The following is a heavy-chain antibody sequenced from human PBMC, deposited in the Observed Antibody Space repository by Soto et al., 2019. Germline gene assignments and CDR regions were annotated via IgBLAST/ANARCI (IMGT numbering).Heavy chain of an antibody. J-gene: IGHJ4*02. CDR1: GGSFSGYY. Sequence: SETLSLTCAVYGGSFSGYYWSWIRQPPGKGLEWIGEINHSGSTNYNPSLKSRVTISVDTSKNQFSLKLSSVTAADTAVYYCARFPKYYDFWSGYPRFDYWGQGTLVTVSS. D-gene: IGHD3-3*01. CDR2: INHSGST. V-gene: IGHV4-34*01. CDR3: ARFPKYYDFWSGYPRFDY.